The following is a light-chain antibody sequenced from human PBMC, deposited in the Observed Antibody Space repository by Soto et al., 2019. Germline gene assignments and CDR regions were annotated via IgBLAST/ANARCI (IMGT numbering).Light chain of an antibody. CDR2: KSS. CDR3: QQFNTSPWT. J-gene: IGKJ1*01. V-gene: IGKV1-5*03. Sequence: DIQMTQSPSTLSASEGDRVTISCRASQSVSIWLAWYQQKPGRAPKLLIYKSSILESGVPSRFSCSGSGTEFTLTISSLQPDDFATYYCQQFNTSPWTFGQGTKVDIK. CDR1: QSVSIW.